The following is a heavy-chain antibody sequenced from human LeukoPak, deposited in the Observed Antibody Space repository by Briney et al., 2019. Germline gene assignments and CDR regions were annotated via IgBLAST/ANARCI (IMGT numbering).Heavy chain of an antibody. Sequence: GGSLRLSCAASGFTFSSYAMSWVRQAPGNGLEWVSAISGSGGSTYYADSVKGRFTISRDNSKNTLYLQMNSLRAEDTAVYYCAKLFRYYYDSSGPRGIDYWGQGTLVTVSS. CDR3: AKLFRYYYDSSGPRGIDY. CDR1: GFTFSSYA. J-gene: IGHJ4*02. D-gene: IGHD3-22*01. V-gene: IGHV3-23*01. CDR2: ISGSGGST.